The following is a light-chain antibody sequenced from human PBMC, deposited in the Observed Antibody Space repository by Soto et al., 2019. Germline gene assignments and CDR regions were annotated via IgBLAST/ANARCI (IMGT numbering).Light chain of an antibody. CDR1: QSVSSN. J-gene: IGKJ1*01. CDR2: GAS. Sequence: EIVMTQSPATLSVSPGERATLSFRASQSVSSNLAWYQQKPGQAPRLLIYGASTRATGIPARFSGSGSGTEFTLTISSLQSEDFATYYCQQYNSYSTFGQGTKVDIK. V-gene: IGKV3-15*01. CDR3: QQYNSYST.